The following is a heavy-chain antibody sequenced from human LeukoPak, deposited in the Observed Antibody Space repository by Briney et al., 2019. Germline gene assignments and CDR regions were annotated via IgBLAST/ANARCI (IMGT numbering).Heavy chain of an antibody. J-gene: IGHJ2*01. CDR2: IEQDGSEK. V-gene: IGHV3-7*01. CDR3: TRIFHSASWFFDL. D-gene: IGHD4/OR15-4a*01. CDR1: GVILSPYW. Sequence: GGSLRLSCGTSGVILSPYWMSWVRQAPGKGLEWVANIEQDGSEKNYVDSVKGRFTISRDNANNLVFLQMNNLRVEDTALYFCTRIFHSASWFFDLWGRGTLVTVSS.